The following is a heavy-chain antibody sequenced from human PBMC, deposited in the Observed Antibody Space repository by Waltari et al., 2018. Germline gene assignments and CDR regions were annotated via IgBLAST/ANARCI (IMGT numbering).Heavy chain of an antibody. CDR1: GGSFSGYY. Sequence: QVQLQQWGAGLLKPSETLSLTCAVYGGSFSGYYWSWIRRPPGKGLEWIGEINHSGSTKHNPSLTSRVTISVDTAKNQCSLKLSSVTAADTAVYYCARANHSSSWSYYYGMDVWGQGTTVTVSS. CDR3: ARANHSSSWSYYYGMDV. V-gene: IGHV4-34*01. CDR2: INHSGST. J-gene: IGHJ6*02. D-gene: IGHD6-13*01.